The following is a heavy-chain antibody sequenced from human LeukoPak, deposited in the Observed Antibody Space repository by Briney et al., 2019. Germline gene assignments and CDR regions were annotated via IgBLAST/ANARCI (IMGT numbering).Heavy chain of an antibody. CDR2: TYYSGST. CDR1: GASVSSGGYY. D-gene: IGHD6-6*01. V-gene: IGHV4-61*08. J-gene: IGHJ4*02. Sequence: SETLSLTCTVSGASVSSGGYYWSWIRQHPGKGLEWIGYTYYSGSTNYNPSLKSRVTISVDTSKNQFSLKLSSVTAADAAVYYCARLYSSSFPLYWGQGTLVTVSS. CDR3: ARLYSSSFPLY.